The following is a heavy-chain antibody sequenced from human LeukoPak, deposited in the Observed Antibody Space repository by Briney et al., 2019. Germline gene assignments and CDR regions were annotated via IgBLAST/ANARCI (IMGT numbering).Heavy chain of an antibody. CDR2: ICGSGGNT. V-gene: IGHV3-23*01. CDR3: AKGYRASCYTALDY. D-gene: IGHD2-2*02. Sequence: GGSLRLSCAASGFTFSSYAMSWVRQAPGKGLEWVSAICGSGGNTYYADSVKGRFTISRDNSKNTLYLQMNILRAEDTAVYHCAKGYRASCYTALDYWGQGTLVTVSS. J-gene: IGHJ4*02. CDR1: GFTFSSYA.